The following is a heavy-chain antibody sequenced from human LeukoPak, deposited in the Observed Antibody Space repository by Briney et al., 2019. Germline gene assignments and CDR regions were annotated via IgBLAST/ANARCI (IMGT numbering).Heavy chain of an antibody. CDR2: ISAYNGNT. CDR3: ARYVRDYDFWSGYYMGSEDYYYYYMDV. J-gene: IGHJ6*03. D-gene: IGHD3-3*01. Sequence: ASVEVSCKASGYTFTSYGISWVRQAPGQGLEWMGWISAYNGNTNYAQKLQGRVTMTTGTSTSTAYMELRSLRSDDTAVYYCARYVRDYDFWSGYYMGSEDYYYYYMDVWGKGTTVTVSS. CDR1: GYTFTSYG. V-gene: IGHV1-18*01.